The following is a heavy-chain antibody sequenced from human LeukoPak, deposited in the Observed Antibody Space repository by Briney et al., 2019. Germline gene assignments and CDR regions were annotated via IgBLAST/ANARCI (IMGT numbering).Heavy chain of an antibody. CDR3: ARDLAVASDY. CDR1: GFTFSSYS. V-gene: IGHV3-48*02. CDR2: ISSSSSTI. Sequence: GGSQRLSCAASGFTFSSYSMNWVRQAPGKGLEWVSYISSSSSTIYYADSVKGRFTISRDNAKNSLYLQTNSLRDEDTAVYYCARDLAVASDYWGQGTLVTVSS. D-gene: IGHD6-19*01. J-gene: IGHJ4*02.